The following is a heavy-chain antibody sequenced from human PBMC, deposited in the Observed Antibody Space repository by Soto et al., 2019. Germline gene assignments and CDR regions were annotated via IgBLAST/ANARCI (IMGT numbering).Heavy chain of an antibody. CDR1: GFTFSRYA. J-gene: IGHJ4*02. D-gene: IGHD2-15*01. Sequence: GGSLRLSCAASGFTFSRYAMHWVRQAPGKGLEYVSVISSNGGSTYYANSVEGRFTISRDNSKNTLYLQMGSLRVEDMAVYYCARDGGGYYLDYWGQGTLVTVSS. CDR2: ISSNGGST. CDR3: ARDGGGYYLDY. V-gene: IGHV3-64*01.